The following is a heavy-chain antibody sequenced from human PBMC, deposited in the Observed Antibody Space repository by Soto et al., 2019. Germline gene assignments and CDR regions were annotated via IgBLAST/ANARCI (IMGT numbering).Heavy chain of an antibody. V-gene: IGHV3-23*01. CDR2: ISGSGGST. CDR3: AKVQAVAGTDYFDY. CDR1: GFTFSSYA. Sequence: GGSLRLSCAASGFTFSSYAMSWVRQAPGKGLEWVSSISGSGGSTYYADSVKGRFTISRDNSKNTLFVQMNSLRAEDTAVYYCAKVQAVAGTDYFDYWGQGTLVTVSS. J-gene: IGHJ4*02. D-gene: IGHD6-19*01.